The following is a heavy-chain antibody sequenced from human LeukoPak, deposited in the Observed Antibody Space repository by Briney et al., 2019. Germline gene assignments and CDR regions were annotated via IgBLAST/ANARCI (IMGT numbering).Heavy chain of an antibody. CDR3: ARGRSYYYGSGSLRGRTYYYGMDV. J-gene: IGHJ6*02. Sequence: PSETLSLTCAVYGGSFSGYYCSWIRQPPGKGLEWIGEINHSGSTNYNPSLKSRVTISVDTSKNQFSLKLSSVTAADTAVYYCARGRSYYYGSGSLRGRTYYYGMDVWGQGTTVTVSS. CDR1: GGSFSGYY. V-gene: IGHV4-34*01. D-gene: IGHD3-10*01. CDR2: INHSGST.